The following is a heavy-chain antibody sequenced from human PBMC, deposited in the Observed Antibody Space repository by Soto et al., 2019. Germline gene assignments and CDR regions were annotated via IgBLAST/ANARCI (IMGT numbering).Heavy chain of an antibody. CDR3: ARESTSSYFQH. CDR1: GGSINNYY. V-gene: IGHV4-59*01. CDR2: IYHSGST. J-gene: IGHJ1*01. Sequence: DTLSLTCTVSGGSINNYYWGWIRQPPGKGLEWIGYIYHSGSTNYNPSLRSRVTISVDTSKSQFSLRLSSVTAADTAVYYCARESTSSYFQHWGQGTVVTVSS. D-gene: IGHD6-6*01.